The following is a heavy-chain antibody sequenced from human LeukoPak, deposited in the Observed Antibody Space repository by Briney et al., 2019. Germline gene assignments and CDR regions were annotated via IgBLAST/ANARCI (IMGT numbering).Heavy chain of an antibody. J-gene: IGHJ5*02. Sequence: GGSLRLPCAVSVYTFSSYWMIWVRQAPGKGLEWVAHIKQDGSEKYYVDSVKGRFTLSRDNAKNSLYLQMNSQRAEDTAVYYCAREGRDWFDPWVQGAIASVSS. CDR3: AREGRDWFDP. CDR2: IKQDGSEK. V-gene: IGHV3-7*01. CDR1: VYTFSSYW. D-gene: IGHD1-26*01.